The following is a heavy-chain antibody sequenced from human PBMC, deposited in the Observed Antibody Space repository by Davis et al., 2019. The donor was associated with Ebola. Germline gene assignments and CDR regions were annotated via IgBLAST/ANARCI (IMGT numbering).Heavy chain of an antibody. CDR2: ISGSGNT. J-gene: IGHJ4*02. D-gene: IGHD1-7*01. CDR1: GFTFTSYS. Sequence: GESLKISCVASGFTFTSYSMTWVRQAPGKGLEWVSGISGSGNTYYADSVKGWFTFSSDNPKNTLYLQMNSLRAEDAAVYYCAKDRGAGTTPNDYWGQGTLVTVSS. CDR3: AKDRGAGTTPNDY. V-gene: IGHV3-23*01.